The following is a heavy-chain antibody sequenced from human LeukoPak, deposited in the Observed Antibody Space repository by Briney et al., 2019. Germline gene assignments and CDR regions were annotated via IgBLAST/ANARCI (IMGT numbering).Heavy chain of an antibody. J-gene: IGHJ2*01. Sequence: PSETLSLTCAVYGGSFSGYYWSWIRQPPGKGLEWIGEINHSGSTNYNPSLKSRVTISIDTSKNQFSLKLSSVTAADTAVYYCARAMIVVIITTPRYFDLWGRGTLVTVSS. CDR1: GGSFSGYY. D-gene: IGHD3-22*01. CDR2: INHSGST. V-gene: IGHV4-34*01. CDR3: ARAMIVVIITTPRYFDL.